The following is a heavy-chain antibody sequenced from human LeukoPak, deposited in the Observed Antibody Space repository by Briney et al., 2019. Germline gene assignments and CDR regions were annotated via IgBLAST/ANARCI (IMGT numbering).Heavy chain of an antibody. CDR1: RFTFSASN. J-gene: IGHJ4*02. Sequence: GGSLRLSCAAPRFTFSASNMQSVRQAPGKGLEWVSFISYDGSNKKEADSVKGRFTISRDNFKNTLSLQMNSLRATERGVYYCASGARRDFDFWGQGILVTVSS. D-gene: IGHD3-10*01. V-gene: IGHV3-30*04. CDR3: ASGARRDFDF. CDR2: ISYDGSNK.